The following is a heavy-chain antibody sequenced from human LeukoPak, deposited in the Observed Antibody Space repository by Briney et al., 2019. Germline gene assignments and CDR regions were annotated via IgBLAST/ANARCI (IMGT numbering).Heavy chain of an antibody. CDR2: ISSSSSYI. Sequence: GGSLRLSCAASGFTFSSYSMNWVRQAPGKGLEWVSSISSSSSYIYYADSVKGRFTISRDNAKNSLYLQMNSLRAEDTAVYYCARDFFHNEAFDIWGQGTMVTVSS. CDR3: ARDFFHNEAFDI. V-gene: IGHV3-21*01. J-gene: IGHJ3*02. D-gene: IGHD1-1*01. CDR1: GFTFSSYS.